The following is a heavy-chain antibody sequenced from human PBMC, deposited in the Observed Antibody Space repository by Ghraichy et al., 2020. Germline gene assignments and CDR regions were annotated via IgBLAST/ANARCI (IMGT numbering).Heavy chain of an antibody. CDR1: GFTFSTHW. V-gene: IGHV3-7*03. J-gene: IGHJ4*02. Sequence: GESQNISCAASGFTFSTHWMSWVRQAPGKGLEWVGNIKQDGSERYYVDSVRGRFTISRDNAKNSLYLQLNSLRAEDTAVYYCARDWEEGLKRKTDYWGQGTLVTVSS. D-gene: IGHD1-26*01. CDR3: ARDWEEGLKRKTDY. CDR2: IKQDGSER.